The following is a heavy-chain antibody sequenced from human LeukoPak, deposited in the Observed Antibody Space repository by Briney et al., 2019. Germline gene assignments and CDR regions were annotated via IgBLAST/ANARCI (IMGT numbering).Heavy chain of an antibody. CDR1: GFMVMPRAMF. Sequence: SGAPLVHPTQTLTLTYNFSGFMVMPRAMFRNWIREPPGKALEWVALINWDDDKYHSTSLKTRLNTSKATSKNQAVLTMTNMDPPDTATYYCARVSGRMSGYDSGFDDWGQGTPGTVSS. CDR2: INWDDDK. CDR3: ARVSGRMSGYDSGFDD. J-gene: IGHJ4*02. V-gene: IGHV2-70*01. D-gene: IGHD5-12*01.